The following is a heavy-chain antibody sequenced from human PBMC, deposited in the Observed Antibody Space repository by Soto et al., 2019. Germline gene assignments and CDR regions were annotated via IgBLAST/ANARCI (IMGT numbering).Heavy chain of an antibody. Sequence: EVQLVESGGDLVQPGGSLRLSCAASGFTFSSYWMHWVRQDPEKGLVWVSRINGDGISTSYADSVKGRFTISRDNAKDTLYLHMNRLGADDTAVYYCARISQGTYCRGGNCYSDYWGQGTLVTVSS. CDR3: ARISQGTYCRGGNCYSDY. CDR2: INGDGIST. J-gene: IGHJ4*02. D-gene: IGHD2-15*01. V-gene: IGHV3-74*01. CDR1: GFTFSSYW.